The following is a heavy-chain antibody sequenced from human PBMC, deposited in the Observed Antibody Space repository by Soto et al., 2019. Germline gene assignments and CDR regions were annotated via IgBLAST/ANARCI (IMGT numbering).Heavy chain of an antibody. CDR2: IIPIFGTA. V-gene: IGHV1-69*13. CDR3: ARDRGPSSGYYPYWFDP. CDR1: GGTFSSYA. J-gene: IGHJ5*02. Sequence: SVKVSCKASGGTFSSYAINWVRQAPGQGLEWMGGIIPIFGTANHAQRFQGRVTITADESTSTAYMELSSLGSVDTAVYYCARDRGPSSGYYPYWFDPWGQGTLVTVSS. D-gene: IGHD3-22*01.